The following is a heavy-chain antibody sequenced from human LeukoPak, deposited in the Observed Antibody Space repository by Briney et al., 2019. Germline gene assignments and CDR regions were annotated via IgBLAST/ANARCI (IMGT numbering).Heavy chain of an antibody. V-gene: IGHV1-46*01. CDR2: INPSGGST. Sequence: GASVTVSCKASGYTFTSYYMHWVRQAPGQGLEWMGIINPSGGSTSYAQKFQGRVTMTRDTSTSTVYMELSSLRSEDTAVYYCARQTAKNVDTARFDSWGQGTLVTVSS. CDR1: GYTFTSYY. J-gene: IGHJ4*02. CDR3: ARQTAKNVDTARFDS. D-gene: IGHD5-18*01.